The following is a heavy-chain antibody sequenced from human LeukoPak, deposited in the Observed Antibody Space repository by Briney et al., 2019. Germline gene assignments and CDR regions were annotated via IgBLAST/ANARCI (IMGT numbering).Heavy chain of an antibody. V-gene: IGHV1-18*01. CDR3: ARGPGGRSGYHPLEDYYYYYMDV. J-gene: IGHJ6*03. Sequence: ASVKVSCKASGYTFTSYGISWVRQAPGQGLEWMGWISAYNGNTNYAQKLQGRVTMTTDTSTRTAYMGLRSLRSDDTAVYYCARGPGGRSGYHPLEDYYYYYMDVWGKGTTVTVSS. D-gene: IGHD3-22*01. CDR1: GYTFTSYG. CDR2: ISAYNGNT.